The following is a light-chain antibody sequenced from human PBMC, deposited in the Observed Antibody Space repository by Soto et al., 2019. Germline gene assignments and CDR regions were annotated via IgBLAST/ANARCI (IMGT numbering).Light chain of an antibody. Sequence: DIQMTHSPSTLSASVGDRVTITCRASQSISTWLAWYQQKPGNAPKLLIFDASNLESGVPSRFSGSGSGTEFTLTIDSLQPDDFATYYCQQYNSDSRTFGQGTKVDIK. J-gene: IGKJ1*01. CDR2: DAS. CDR3: QQYNSDSRT. V-gene: IGKV1-5*01. CDR1: QSISTW.